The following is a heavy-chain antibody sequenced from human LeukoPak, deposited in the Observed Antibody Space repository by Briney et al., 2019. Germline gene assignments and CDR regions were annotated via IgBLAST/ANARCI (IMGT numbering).Heavy chain of an antibody. CDR1: GYTFTSYD. V-gene: IGHV1-8*01. CDR3: ARISVVDSSGFDESPDY. D-gene: IGHD3-22*01. CDR2: MNPNSGNT. J-gene: IGHJ4*02. Sequence: GASVKVSCKASGYTFTSYDINWVRQATGQGLEWMGWMNPNSGNTGYAQKFQGRVTMTRNTSISTAYMELSSLRSEDTAVYYCARISVVDSSGFDESPDYWGQGTLVAVSS.